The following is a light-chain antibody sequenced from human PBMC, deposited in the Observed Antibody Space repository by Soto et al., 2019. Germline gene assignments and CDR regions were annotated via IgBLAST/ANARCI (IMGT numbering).Light chain of an antibody. V-gene: IGKV1-39*01. J-gene: IGKJ4*01. CDR1: QSISKY. Sequence: IQKSHFPCARSASLVERVTITCRESQSISKYVNWYQHKPGKAPTVLIHAASSLQSGVPSRFSGSGSGTDFFLTISSLQPEDFATYYCQQLNGYLELTFGGGTKVDIK. CDR2: AAS. CDR3: QQLNGYLELT.